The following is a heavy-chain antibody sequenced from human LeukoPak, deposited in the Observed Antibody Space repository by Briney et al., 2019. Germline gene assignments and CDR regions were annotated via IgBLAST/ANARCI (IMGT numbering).Heavy chain of an antibody. D-gene: IGHD3-22*01. J-gene: IGHJ3*02. CDR3: ARVPDYYDSSLWAFDI. CDR2: INWNGGST. CDR1: GFTFDDYG. Sequence: PGGSLRLSCAASGFTFDDYGMSWVRQAPGKGLEWVSGINWNGGSTGYADSVKGRFTISRDNAKNSLYLQMNSLRAEDTALYYCARVPDYYDSSLWAFDIWGQGTMVTVSS. V-gene: IGHV3-20*04.